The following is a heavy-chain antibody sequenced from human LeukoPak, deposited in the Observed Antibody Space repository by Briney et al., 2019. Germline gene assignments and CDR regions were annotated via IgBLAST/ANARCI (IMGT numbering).Heavy chain of an antibody. V-gene: IGHV4-61*02. CDR3: ARALYYYHSSGYGGLDP. CDR2: IYTSGST. Sequence: SETLSLTCTVSGGSISSGSYYWSWIRQPAGKGLEWIGRIYTSGSTNYNPSLKSRVTISVDTSKNQFSLKLSSVTAADTAVYYCARALYYYHSSGYGGLDPWGQGTLVTVSS. D-gene: IGHD3-22*01. CDR1: GGSISSGSYY. J-gene: IGHJ5*02.